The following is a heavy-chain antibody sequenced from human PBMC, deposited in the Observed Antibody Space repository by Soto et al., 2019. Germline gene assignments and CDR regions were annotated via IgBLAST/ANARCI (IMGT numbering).Heavy chain of an antibody. CDR2: IYYSGST. Sequence: SETLSLTCTVSGGSISSSSYYWGWIRQPPGKGLEWIGSIYYSGSTYYNPSLKSRVTISVDTSKNQFSLKLSSVTAAHTAVYYCVNLRGRQQWMRLGYYYMDVWGQGTTVTVSS. CDR1: GGSISSSSYY. V-gene: IGHV4-39*01. CDR3: VNLRGRQQWMRLGYYYMDV. D-gene: IGHD6-19*01. J-gene: IGHJ6*03.